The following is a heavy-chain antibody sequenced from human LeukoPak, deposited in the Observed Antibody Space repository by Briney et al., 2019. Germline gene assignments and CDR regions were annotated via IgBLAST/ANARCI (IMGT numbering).Heavy chain of an antibody. CDR1: GFTFSSYA. V-gene: IGHV3-30-3*01. J-gene: IGHJ4*02. Sequence: GGSLRLSCAASGFTFSSYAMHWVRQAPGKGLEWVAVISYDGSNKYYADSVKGRFTISRDNSKNTLYLQMNSLRAEDTAVYYCARVDSSGWYGGLDYWGQGTLVTVSS. D-gene: IGHD6-19*01. CDR2: ISYDGSNK. CDR3: ARVDSSGWYGGLDY.